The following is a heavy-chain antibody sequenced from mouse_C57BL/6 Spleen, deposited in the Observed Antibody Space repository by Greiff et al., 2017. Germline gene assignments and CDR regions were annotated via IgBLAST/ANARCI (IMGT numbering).Heavy chain of an antibody. V-gene: IGHV5-16*01. CDR1: GFTFSDYY. CDR2: INYDGSST. Sequence: DVKLVESEGGLVQPGSSMKLSCTASGFTFSDYYMAWVRQVPEKGLEWVANINYDGSSTYYLDSLKSRFIISRDNAKNILYLQMSSLKSEDTATYYCARGLHLDYWGQGTTLTVSS. D-gene: IGHD2-1*01. CDR3: ARGLHLDY. J-gene: IGHJ2*01.